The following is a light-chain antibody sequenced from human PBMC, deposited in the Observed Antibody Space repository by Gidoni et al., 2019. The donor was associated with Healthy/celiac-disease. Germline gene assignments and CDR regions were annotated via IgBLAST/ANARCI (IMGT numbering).Light chain of an antibody. CDR3: QQYNSYLLT. J-gene: IGKJ4*01. CDR2: DAS. CDR1: QSISSW. V-gene: IGKV1-5*01. Sequence: DIQMTQSPSTLSSSVGDRVTITCRASQSISSWLAWYQQKPGKAPKLLIYDASSLESGVPSRFSGSGSGTEFTLTISSLQPDDFATYYCQQYNSYLLTFGGGTKVEIK.